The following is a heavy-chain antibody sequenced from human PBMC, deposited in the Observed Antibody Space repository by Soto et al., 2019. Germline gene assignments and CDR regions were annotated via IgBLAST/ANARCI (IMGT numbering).Heavy chain of an antibody. CDR1: GGSISSGDYY. J-gene: IGHJ5*02. Sequence: QVQLQESGPGLVKPSQTLSLTCTVSGGSISSGDYYWSWIRQHPGKGLEWIGYIYYSGSTYYNPSLQSRGTISVDTSKNQFSLKLRSVTAAATAVYYCARWWSGSRQGFDPWGQGTLVTVYS. CDR2: IYYSGST. CDR3: ARWWSGSRQGFDP. D-gene: IGHD3-3*01. V-gene: IGHV4-31*03.